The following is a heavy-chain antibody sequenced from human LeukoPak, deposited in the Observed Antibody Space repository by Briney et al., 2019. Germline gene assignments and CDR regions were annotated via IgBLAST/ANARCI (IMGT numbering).Heavy chain of an antibody. CDR3: ARGSAYDYVWGSYRYGYDY. Sequence: PSETLSLTCAVSGGSISSSNWWSWVRQPPGKGLEWIGEIYHSGSTNYNPSLKSRVTISVDKSKNQFSLKLSSVTAADTAVYYCARGSAYDYVWGSYRYGYDYWGQGTLVTVSS. CDR2: IYHSGST. V-gene: IGHV4-4*02. J-gene: IGHJ4*02. D-gene: IGHD3-16*02. CDR1: GGSISSSNW.